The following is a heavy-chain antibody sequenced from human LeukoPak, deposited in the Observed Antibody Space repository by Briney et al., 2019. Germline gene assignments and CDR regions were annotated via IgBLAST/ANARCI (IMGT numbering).Heavy chain of an antibody. J-gene: IGHJ6*03. CDR2: INHSGST. CDR3: ARGRAVTYYYYYYMDV. V-gene: IGHV4-34*01. CDR1: GGSFSGYY. Sequence: SETLSLTCAVYGGSFSGYYWSWIRHPLGKGLEWIGEINHSGSTNYNPSLMSRVTISVDTSKTQFSLKLSSVTAADTAVYYCARGRAVTYYYYYYMDVWGKGTTVTVSS. D-gene: IGHD4-11*01.